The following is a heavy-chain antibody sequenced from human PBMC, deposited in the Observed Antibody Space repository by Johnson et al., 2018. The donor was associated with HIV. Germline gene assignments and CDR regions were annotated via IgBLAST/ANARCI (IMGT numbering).Heavy chain of an antibody. V-gene: IGHV3-15*01. CDR2: IKSKIDGGTT. CDR1: IFTFKNAW. J-gene: IGHJ3*02. CDR3: TTYYGWAFDI. Sequence: VQLVESGGGLVKPGGSLRLSCAASIFTFKNAWMSWVSQAPGKGLEWVGRIKSKIDGGTTDYAAPVKGRFTISRDDSKNTLYMQMNSLKTEDTAVYYCTTYYGWAFDIWGQGTMVTVSS. D-gene: IGHD3-10*01.